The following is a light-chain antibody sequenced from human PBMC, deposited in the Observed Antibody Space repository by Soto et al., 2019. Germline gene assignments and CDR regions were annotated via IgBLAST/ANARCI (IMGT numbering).Light chain of an antibody. CDR3: SSFSGNNNLV. J-gene: IGLJ2*01. V-gene: IGLV2-8*01. CDR1: SSDVGGYNY. Sequence: QSALTQPPSASGSPGQSVTISCTGTSSDVGGYNYVSWYQQHPGNAPKLMISEVSKRPSGVPDRFAGSNSGNTASLTVSGLQAEDEDDYYCSSFSGNNNLVFGGGTKVTVL. CDR2: EVS.